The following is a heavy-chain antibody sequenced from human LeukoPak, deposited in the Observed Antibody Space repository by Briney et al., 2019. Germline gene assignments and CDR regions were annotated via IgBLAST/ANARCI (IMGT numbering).Heavy chain of an antibody. D-gene: IGHD1-20*01. J-gene: IGHJ4*02. Sequence: SETLSLTCAVYGGSFSGYYWGWIRQPPGKGLEWIGSIYYSGSTYYNPSLKSRVTISVDTSKNQFSLKLSSVTAADTAVYYCARRGWYNWNDVSFDYWGQGTLVTVSS. CDR2: IYYSGST. CDR1: GGSFSGYY. V-gene: IGHV4-39*01. CDR3: ARRGWYNWNDVSFDY.